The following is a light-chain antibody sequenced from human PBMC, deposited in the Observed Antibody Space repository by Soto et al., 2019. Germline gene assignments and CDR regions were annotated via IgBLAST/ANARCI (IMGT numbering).Light chain of an antibody. Sequence: EIVWTQSPGTLSLSPGERATLSCRASQSVSRSYLAWYQQKPGQAPRLLIYGASSSATGIPDRFSGSGAGTDFTLTISRLEPEDFAVYYCQQYGSSPLRTFGGGTKVESK. V-gene: IGKV3-20*01. CDR3: QQYGSSPLRT. CDR1: QSVSRSY. CDR2: GAS. J-gene: IGKJ4*01.